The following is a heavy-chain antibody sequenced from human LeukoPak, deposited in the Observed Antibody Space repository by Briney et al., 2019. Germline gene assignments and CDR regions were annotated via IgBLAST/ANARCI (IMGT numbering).Heavy chain of an antibody. CDR1: GYTFTSYG. V-gene: IGHV1-18*01. J-gene: IGHJ3*02. Sequence: RASVKVSCKASGYTFTSYGISWVRQAPGQGLEWMGWISAYNGNTNYAQKLQGRVTMTTDTSTSTAYMELRSLRSDDTAVYYCARVALYDFWSGYPIWGQGTMVTVSS. D-gene: IGHD3-3*01. CDR2: ISAYNGNT. CDR3: ARVALYDFWSGYPI.